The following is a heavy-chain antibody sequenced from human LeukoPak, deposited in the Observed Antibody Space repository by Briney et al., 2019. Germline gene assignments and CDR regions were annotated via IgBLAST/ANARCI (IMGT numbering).Heavy chain of an antibody. CDR2: MNPGSGNR. CDR3: ARGRPTNLGGIY. CDR1: GYTFTSHH. J-gene: IGHJ4*02. V-gene: IGHV1-8*01. D-gene: IGHD7-27*01. Sequence: ASVKVSCKASGYTFTSHHINWVRQAAGQGLEWMGWMNPGSGNRVYAQKFQGRVTMTWDTSISTAYMELSSLTSDDTGVYYCARGRPTNLGGIYWGQGTQVTVPS.